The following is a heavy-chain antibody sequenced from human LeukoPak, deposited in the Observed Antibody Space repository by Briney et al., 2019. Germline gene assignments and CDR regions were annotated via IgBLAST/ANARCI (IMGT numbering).Heavy chain of an antibody. CDR2: ISAYNGNT. CDR3: ARDLPGPWSYYFDY. D-gene: IGHD2-8*02. J-gene: IGHJ4*02. V-gene: IGHV1-18*01. CDR1: GGTFSSYA. Sequence: ASVKVSCKASGGTFSSYAISWVRQAPGQGLEWMGWISAYNGNTNYAQKLQGRVTMTTDTSTSTAYMELRSLRSDDTAVYYCARDLPGPWSYYFDYWGQGTLVTVSS.